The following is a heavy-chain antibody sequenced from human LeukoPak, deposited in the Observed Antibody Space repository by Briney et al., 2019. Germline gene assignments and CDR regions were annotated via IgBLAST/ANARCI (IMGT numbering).Heavy chain of an antibody. J-gene: IGHJ4*02. V-gene: IGHV3-66*02. D-gene: IGHD3-22*01. CDR3: ARDVKDGSGDYYRWTGD. Sequence: GGSLRLSCAASGFTVSSNYMSWVRQAPGKGLEWVSVIYSGGSTYYADSVKGRFTISRDTSKNTLYLQMNSLRVEDTAVYYCARDVKDGSGDYYRWTGDWRQRTLVTVSS. CDR2: IYSGGST. CDR1: GFTVSSNY.